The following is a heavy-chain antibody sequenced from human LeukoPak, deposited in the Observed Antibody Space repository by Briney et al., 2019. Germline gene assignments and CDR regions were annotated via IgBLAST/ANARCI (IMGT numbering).Heavy chain of an antibody. J-gene: IGHJ4*02. CDR3: ASSSGYYYDFDY. V-gene: IGHV3-30*02. CDR2: IRHDGSDK. CDR1: GFAFSKYG. D-gene: IGHD3-22*01. Sequence: PGGSLRLSCAASGFAFSKYGMHWVRQAPGKGLEWVAFIRHDGSDKYYADSVKGRFTISRDNSKNTVYVQMNSLRAEDTAVYYCASSSGYYYDFDYWGQGTLVTVSS.